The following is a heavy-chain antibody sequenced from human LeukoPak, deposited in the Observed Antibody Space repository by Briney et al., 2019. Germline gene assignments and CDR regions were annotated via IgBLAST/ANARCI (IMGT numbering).Heavy chain of an antibody. CDR3: AKDLPGSRYYYYGMDV. J-gene: IGHJ6*02. CDR1: GFTFSSYA. D-gene: IGHD6-13*01. CDR2: ISGSGGST. V-gene: IGHV3-23*01. Sequence: GGSLRLSCAAYGFTFSSYAMSWVRQAPGKGLERVSAISGSGGSTYYADSVKGRFTISRDNSKNTLYLQMNSLRAEDTAVYYCAKDLPGSRYYYYGMDVWGQGTTVTVSS.